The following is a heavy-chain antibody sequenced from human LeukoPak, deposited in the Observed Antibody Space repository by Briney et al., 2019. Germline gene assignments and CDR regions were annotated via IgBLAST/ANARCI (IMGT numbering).Heavy chain of an antibody. CDR1: GFTFSSYS. CDR2: ISSSSSYI. D-gene: IGHD3-16*01. Sequence: PGGSLRLSCAASGFTFSSYSMNWVRQAPGKGLEWVSSISSSSSYIYYADSVKGRFTISRDNSKNTLYLQMNSLRAEDTAVYYCAKDLRGNPLDYFDYWGQGTLVTVSS. CDR3: AKDLRGNPLDYFDY. V-gene: IGHV3-21*04. J-gene: IGHJ4*02.